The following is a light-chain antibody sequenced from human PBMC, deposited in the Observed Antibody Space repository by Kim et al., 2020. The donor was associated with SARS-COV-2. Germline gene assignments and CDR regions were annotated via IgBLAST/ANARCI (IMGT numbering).Light chain of an antibody. Sequence: SYELTQPPSVSVAPGKAARITCGGNNIGRKSVHWCQQKPGQAPVLVIYSDSDRPSGIPERFSGSNSGNTATLTISWVEAGDEAEYYCQVWDSDSDHLVFG. V-gene: IGLV3-21*04. J-gene: IGLJ3*02. CDR2: SDS. CDR1: NIGRKS. CDR3: QVWDSDSDHLV.